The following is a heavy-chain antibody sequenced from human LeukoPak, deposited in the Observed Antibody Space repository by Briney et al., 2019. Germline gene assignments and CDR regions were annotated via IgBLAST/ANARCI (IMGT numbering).Heavy chain of an antibody. CDR1: GFTVSGVY. CDR3: AREGGGLTVAGRRGIDY. CDR2: IYSDDST. D-gene: IGHD6-19*01. Sequence: PGGSLRLSCVTSGFTVSGVYMSWVRQAPGQGLDWVSVIYSDDSTYYADSVKGRFTISRDNSKNTLYLQMNSLRAEDTAIYYCAREGGGLTVAGRRGIDYWGQGSLVIVSS. J-gene: IGHJ4*02. V-gene: IGHV3-53*01.